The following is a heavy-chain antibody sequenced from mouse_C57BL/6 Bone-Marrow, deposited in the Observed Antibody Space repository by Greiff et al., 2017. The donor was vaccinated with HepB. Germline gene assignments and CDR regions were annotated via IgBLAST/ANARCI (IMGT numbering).Heavy chain of an antibody. D-gene: IGHD1-1*01. Sequence: EVQLQQSGPELVKPGASVKISCKASGYSFTGYYMNWVKQSPEKSLEWIGEINPSTGGTTYNQKFKAKATLTVDKSSSTAYMQLNSLTSEDSAVYYCARFGFTVPFAYWGQGTLVTVSA. CDR2: INPSTGGT. CDR3: ARFGFTVPFAY. V-gene: IGHV1-42*01. J-gene: IGHJ3*01. CDR1: GYSFTGYY.